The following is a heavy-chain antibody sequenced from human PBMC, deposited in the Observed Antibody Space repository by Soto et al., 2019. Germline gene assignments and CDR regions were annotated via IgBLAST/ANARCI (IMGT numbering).Heavy chain of an antibody. CDR3: ARDTMGGSSQSSYYYYGMDV. V-gene: IGHV4-4*07. D-gene: IGHD3-16*01. CDR2: VYSSGRT. Sequence: SETLSLTCTVSGGSISSYYWNWIRQPAGKGLEWIGLVYSSGRTKYNPSLKSRVTVSVDTSENQFSLKLSSVTAADTAVYYCARDTMGGSSQSSYYYYGMDVWGQGTTVTVSS. CDR1: GGSISSYY. J-gene: IGHJ6*02.